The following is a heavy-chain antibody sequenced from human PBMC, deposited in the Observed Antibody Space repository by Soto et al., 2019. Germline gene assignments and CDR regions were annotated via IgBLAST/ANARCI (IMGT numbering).Heavy chain of an antibody. CDR1: GFTFSSYG. J-gene: IGHJ2*01. Sequence: QVQLVESGGGVVQPGRSLRLSCAASGFTFSSYGMHWVRQAPGKGLEWVAVISYDGSNKYYADSVKGRFTISRDNSKNPLYLQMNSLRAEDTAVYYCAKDLTTVTTRGDPWYFDLWGRGTLVTVSS. D-gene: IGHD4-17*01. CDR3: AKDLTTVTTRGDPWYFDL. V-gene: IGHV3-30*18. CDR2: ISYDGSNK.